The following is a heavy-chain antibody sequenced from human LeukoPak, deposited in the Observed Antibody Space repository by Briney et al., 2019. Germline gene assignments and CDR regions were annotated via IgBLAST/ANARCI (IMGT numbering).Heavy chain of an antibody. CDR3: ARDPGLAAGLGFDP. CDR2: MYTGGNT. V-gene: IGHV4-4*07. J-gene: IGHJ5*02. Sequence: SETLSLTCTVSGGSISSYYWSWIRQPAGKGLEWIGRMYTGGNTNSNPSLKSRVTMTVDISKNQFSLKMKSVTAADTAVYYCARDPGLAAGLGFDPWGQGTLVTVSS. D-gene: IGHD6-13*01. CDR1: GGSISSYY.